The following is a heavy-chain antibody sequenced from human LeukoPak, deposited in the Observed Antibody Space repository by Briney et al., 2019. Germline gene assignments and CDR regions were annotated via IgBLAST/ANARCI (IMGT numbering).Heavy chain of an antibody. V-gene: IGHV4-34*01. CDR3: ARTPYYFDY. CDR2: INQSGST. Sequence: SETLSLTCAVYGGSFSDHYWSWIRQPAGKGLEWIGEINQSGSTNYNPSLKSRVTISVDTSKNQFSLKLSSVTAAGTAVYYCARTPYYFDYWGQGTLVTVSS. D-gene: IGHD2-21*01. CDR1: GGSFSDHY. J-gene: IGHJ4*02.